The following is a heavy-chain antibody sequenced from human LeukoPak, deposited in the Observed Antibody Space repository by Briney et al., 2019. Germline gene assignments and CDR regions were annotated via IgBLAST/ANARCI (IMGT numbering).Heavy chain of an antibody. V-gene: IGHV3-53*01. CDR3: ARGNFWSGYYGMDV. CDR2: IYSGGST. D-gene: IGHD3-3*01. CDR1: GVTVSSNY. J-gene: IGHJ6*02. Sequence: GGSLRLSCAASGVTVSSNYMSWVRQAPGKGLEWASVIYSGGSTYYADSVKGRFTISRDNSKNTLYLQMNSLRAEDTAVYYCARGNFWSGYYGMDVWGQGTTVTVSS.